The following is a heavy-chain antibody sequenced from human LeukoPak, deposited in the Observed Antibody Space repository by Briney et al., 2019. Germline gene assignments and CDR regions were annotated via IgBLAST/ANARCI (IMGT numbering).Heavy chain of an antibody. Sequence: SETLSLTCAVYGWSFNDYYWNWIRQPPGKGLEWIGEINARGDTNYSPSLKSRVTISVDTSKKQFSLRLTSMIAADTALYYCERGQVPAARGYNWFDPWGQGTLVTVSS. V-gene: IGHV4-34*01. CDR2: INARGDT. CDR3: ERGQVPAARGYNWFDP. D-gene: IGHD2-2*01. CDR1: GWSFNDYY. J-gene: IGHJ5*02.